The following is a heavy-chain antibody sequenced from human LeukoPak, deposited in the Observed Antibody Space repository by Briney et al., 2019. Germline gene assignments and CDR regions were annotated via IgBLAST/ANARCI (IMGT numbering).Heavy chain of an antibody. Sequence: GGSLRLSCAASGFTVSSNYMSWVRQAPGKGLEWVSVIYSGGSTYDADAVKGRCTISRDNTKNTLYLQMNSLRAEDTAVYYCASRYSYYYYYYMDVWGKGTTVTVSS. CDR2: IYSGGST. CDR3: ASRYSYYYYYYMDV. CDR1: GFTVSSNY. D-gene: IGHD5-18*01. V-gene: IGHV3-66*02. J-gene: IGHJ6*03.